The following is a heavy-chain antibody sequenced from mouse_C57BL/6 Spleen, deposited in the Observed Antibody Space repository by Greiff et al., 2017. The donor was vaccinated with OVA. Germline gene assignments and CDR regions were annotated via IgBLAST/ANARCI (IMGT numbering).Heavy chain of an antibody. CDR1: GYTFTSYW. CDR3: ARWDYGSSYDYAMDY. J-gene: IGHJ4*01. Sequence: VQLQQPGAELVKPGASVKLSCKASGYTFTSYWMQWVKQRPGQGLEWIGEIDPSDSYTNYNQKFKGKATLTVDTSSSTAYMQLSSLTSEDSAVYYCARWDYGSSYDYAMDYWGQGTSVTVSS. CDR2: IDPSDSYT. D-gene: IGHD1-1*01. V-gene: IGHV1-50*01.